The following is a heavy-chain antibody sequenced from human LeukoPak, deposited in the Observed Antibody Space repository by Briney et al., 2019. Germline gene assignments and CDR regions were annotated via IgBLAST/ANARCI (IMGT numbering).Heavy chain of an antibody. CDR1: GFTISSHS. J-gene: IGHJ4*02. V-gene: IGHV3-21*01. CDR2: ISSSSSYI. CDR3: ARDISSYYDSSGYYFDY. Sequence: GGSLRLSCVVSGFTISSHSMNWVRQAPGKGLEWVSSISSSSSYIYYADSVKGRFTISRDNAKNSLYLQMNSLRAEDTAVYYCARDISSYYDSSGYYFDYWGQGTLVTVSS. D-gene: IGHD3-22*01.